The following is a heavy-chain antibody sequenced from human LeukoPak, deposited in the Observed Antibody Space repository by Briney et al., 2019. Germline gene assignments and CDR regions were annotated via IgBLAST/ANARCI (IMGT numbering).Heavy chain of an antibody. D-gene: IGHD6-19*01. CDR3: ARGLYSSGWSHWFDP. CDR1: VGSVSSGSYY. CDR2: IYYSGST. Sequence: SETLSLTCTVSVGSVSSGSYYWSWIRQPPGKGLEWIGYIYYSGSTNYNPSLKSRVTMSVDTSKNQFSLKLSSVTAADTAVYYCARGLYSSGWSHWFDPWGQGTLVTVSS. J-gene: IGHJ5*02. V-gene: IGHV4-61*01.